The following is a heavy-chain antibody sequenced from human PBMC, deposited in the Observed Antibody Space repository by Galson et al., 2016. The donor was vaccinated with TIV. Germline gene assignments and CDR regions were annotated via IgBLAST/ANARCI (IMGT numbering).Heavy chain of an antibody. D-gene: IGHD4/OR15-4a*01. CDR1: GFTFTRHW. V-gene: IGHV5-51*03. CDR2: IYYSEIIY. Sequence: QSGAEVKKPGESLKISCKGSGFTFTRHWIGWVRQMPGKGLEWIGSIYYSEIIYYNPSLRSRVIMSEDTSKNQFSLMMNSETDADTAMYYCARGSRGGAPDPANWFHPWGQGTLVTVSS. CDR3: ARGSRGGAPDPANWFHP. J-gene: IGHJ5*02.